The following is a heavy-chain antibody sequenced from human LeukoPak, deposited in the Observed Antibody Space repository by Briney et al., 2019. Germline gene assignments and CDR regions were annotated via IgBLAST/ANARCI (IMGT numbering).Heavy chain of an antibody. CDR3: AREGNYYDSSGYYRYFDY. CDR1: GYTFTIYY. Sequence: ASVKVSCKASGYTFTIYYMHWVRQAPGQRLEWMGIINPSGGSTSYAQKFQGRVTMTRDTSTSTVYMELSSLRSEDTAVYYCAREGNYYDSSGYYRYFDYWGQGTLVTVYS. D-gene: IGHD3-22*01. J-gene: IGHJ4*02. V-gene: IGHV1-46*01. CDR2: INPSGGST.